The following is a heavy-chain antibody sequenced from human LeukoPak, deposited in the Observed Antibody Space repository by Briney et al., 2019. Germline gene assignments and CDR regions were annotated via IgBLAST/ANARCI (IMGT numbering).Heavy chain of an antibody. D-gene: IGHD4-23*01. CDR1: GGSISSGGYY. J-gene: IGHJ4*02. V-gene: IGHV4-30-2*01. CDR2: GYHSGST. Sequence: NPSQTLSLTCTVSGGSISSGGYYWGWIRQPPGKGLEWIGSGYHSGSTYYNPSLKSRVTISVDRSKNQFSLKLSSVTAADTAVYYCARASGGGGNLGVDYWGQGTLVTVSS. CDR3: ARASGGGGNLGVDY.